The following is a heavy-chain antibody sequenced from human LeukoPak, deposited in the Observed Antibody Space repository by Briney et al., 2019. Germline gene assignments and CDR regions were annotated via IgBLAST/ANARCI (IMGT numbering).Heavy chain of an antibody. CDR2: IDSGSSYM. Sequence: GGSLRLSCAASGFTLSTYTMNWVRQAPGKGLEWVSSIDSGSSYMYYADSVKGRFTISRDNAKNSLYLQMNSLRAEDTAVYYCARDPTSSWETAFDMWGQGKMVTVSS. CDR1: GFTLSTYT. D-gene: IGHD1-26*01. CDR3: ARDPTSSWETAFDM. V-gene: IGHV3-21*01. J-gene: IGHJ3*02.